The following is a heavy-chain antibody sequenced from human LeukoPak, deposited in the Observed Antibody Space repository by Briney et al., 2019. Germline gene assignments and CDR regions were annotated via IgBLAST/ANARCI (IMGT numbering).Heavy chain of an antibody. V-gene: IGHV3-21*01. Sequence: PGGSLRLSCAASGFTFSSYSMNWVRQAPGKGLEWVSSISSSSSYIYYADSVKGRFTISRDNAKNSLYLQMNSPRAEDTAVYYCARAPYGITFGPGDYWGQGTLVTVSS. D-gene: IGHD3-16*01. CDR2: ISSSSSYI. CDR1: GFTFSSYS. J-gene: IGHJ4*02. CDR3: ARAPYGITFGPGDY.